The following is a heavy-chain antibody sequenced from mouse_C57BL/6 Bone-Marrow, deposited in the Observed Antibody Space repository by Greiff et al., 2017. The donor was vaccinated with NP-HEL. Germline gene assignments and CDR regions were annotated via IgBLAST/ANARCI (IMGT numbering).Heavy chain of an antibody. CDR1: GYTFTSYG. J-gene: IGHJ1*03. V-gene: IGHV1-81*01. CDR3: ARLTTVIVTRYFDV. Sequence: LLESGAELARPGASVKLSCKASGYTFTSYGISWVKQRTGQGLEWIGEIYPRSGNTYYNEKFKGKATLTADKSSSTAYMELRSLTSEDSAVYYCARLTTVIVTRYFDVWDTGTTVTVTA. CDR2: IYPRSGNT. D-gene: IGHD1-1*01.